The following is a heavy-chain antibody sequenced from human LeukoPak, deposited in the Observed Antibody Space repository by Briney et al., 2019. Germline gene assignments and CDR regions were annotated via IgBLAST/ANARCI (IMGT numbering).Heavy chain of an antibody. CDR2: ISGSGGST. CDR3: APRPGYCSSTSCHEGRD. D-gene: IGHD2-2*03. Sequence: GGSLRLSCAASGFTFSSYAMSWVRQAPGKGLEWVSAISGSGGSTYYADSVKGRFTISRDNSKNTLYLQMNSLRAEDTAVYYCAPRPGYCSSTSCHEGRDWGQGTLVTVCS. J-gene: IGHJ4*02. V-gene: IGHV3-23*01. CDR1: GFTFSSYA.